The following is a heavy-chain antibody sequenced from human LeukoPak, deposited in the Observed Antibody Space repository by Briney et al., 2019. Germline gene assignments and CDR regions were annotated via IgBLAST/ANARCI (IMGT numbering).Heavy chain of an antibody. J-gene: IGHJ4*02. CDR1: GYTFTTYG. D-gene: IGHD6-6*01. V-gene: IGHV1-18*04. Sequence: ASVKVSCEASGYTFTTYGISWVRQAPGQGLEWMGWISAFNGNTNYAQNLQGRVTMTTDTPTSTAYMELRSLRSDDTAVYYCALFYSSSHPFDYWGQGTLVTVSS. CDR3: ALFYSSSHPFDY. CDR2: ISAFNGNT.